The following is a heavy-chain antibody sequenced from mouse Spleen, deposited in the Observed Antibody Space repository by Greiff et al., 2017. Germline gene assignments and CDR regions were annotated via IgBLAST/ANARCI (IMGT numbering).Heavy chain of an antibody. Sequence: DVQLQESGAELVRPGASVKLSCTASGFNIKDDYMHWVKQRPEQGLEWIGWIDPENGDTEYASKFQGKATITADTSSNTAYLQLSSLTSEDTAVYYCTTCRDGYYGLFAYWGQGTLVTVSA. J-gene: IGHJ3*01. CDR3: TTCRDGYYGLFAY. V-gene: IGHV14-4*01. CDR2: IDPENGDT. CDR1: GFNIKDDY. D-gene: IGHD2-3*01.